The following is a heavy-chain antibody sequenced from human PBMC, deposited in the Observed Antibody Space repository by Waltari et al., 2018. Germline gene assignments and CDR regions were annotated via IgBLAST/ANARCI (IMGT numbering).Heavy chain of an antibody. CDR3: ARDEFEAAAGKGEHLFDP. D-gene: IGHD6-13*01. CDR2: INPNSGGT. V-gene: IGHV1-2*06. J-gene: IGHJ5*02. Sequence: QVQLVQSGAEVKKPGASVKVSCKASGYTFTGSFMHWVRPAPGQGLEWMGRINPNSGGTNYAQKFQGRVTMTRDTSISTAYMELSRLRSDDTAVYYCARDEFEAAAGKGEHLFDPWGQGTLVTVSS. CDR1: GYTFTGSF.